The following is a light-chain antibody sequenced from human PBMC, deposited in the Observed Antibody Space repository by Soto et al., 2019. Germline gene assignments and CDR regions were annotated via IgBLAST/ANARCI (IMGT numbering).Light chain of an antibody. V-gene: IGLV2-14*01. CDR1: SSDVGGYNY. Sequence: QSALTQPASVSGSPGQSITIPCTGTSSDVGGYNYVSWYQHHPGKAPKLMIYEVSNRPSGVSNRFSGSKSGNTASLTISALQAEDEAAYYCSSYTSSGSYTGSSTYVVFGGGTKVTVL. J-gene: IGLJ2*01. CDR2: EVS. CDR3: SSYTSSGSYTGSSTYVV.